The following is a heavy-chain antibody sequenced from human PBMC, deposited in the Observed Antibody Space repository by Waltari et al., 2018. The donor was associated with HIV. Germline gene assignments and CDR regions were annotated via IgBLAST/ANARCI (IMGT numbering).Heavy chain of an antibody. CDR1: GYRFTSYY. Sequence: QVQLMQSGAEVKKPGASVKVSCEASGYRFTSYYIYWVRQDPGQGLEWMGWINPKRGGTNYARRFEGEVSLTRDTSINTVFLEFNRLTLDDTAFYYCARGGGPNSTGHWGQGTLITVSS. CDR2: INPKRGGT. CDR3: ARGGGPNSTGH. D-gene: IGHD3-16*01. V-gene: IGHV1-2*02. J-gene: IGHJ4*02.